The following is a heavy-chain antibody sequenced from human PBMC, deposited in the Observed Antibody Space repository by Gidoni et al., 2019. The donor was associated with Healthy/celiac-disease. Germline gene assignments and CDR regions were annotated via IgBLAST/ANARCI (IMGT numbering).Heavy chain of an antibody. CDR2: IIPIFGTA. D-gene: IGHD2-15*01. CDR1: GGTFSSYA. V-gene: IGHV1-69*01. J-gene: IGHJ4*02. CDR3: VGGAATCSGGSCYLLQFDY. Sequence: QVQLVQSGAEVKKPGSSVKVSCKASGGTFSSYAISWVRQAPGQGLEWMGGIIPIFGTANYAQKFQGRVTITADESTSTAYMELSSLRSEDTAVYYCVGGAATCSGGSCYLLQFDYWGQGTLVTVSS.